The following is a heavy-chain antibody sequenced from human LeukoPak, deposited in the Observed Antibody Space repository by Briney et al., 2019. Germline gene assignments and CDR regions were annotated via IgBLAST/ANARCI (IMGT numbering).Heavy chain of an antibody. V-gene: IGHV3-30*04. CDR2: ISYDGSNK. D-gene: IGHD3-22*01. CDR3: ARERYYYDSTYYYVKYFDY. J-gene: IGHJ4*02. Sequence: GRSLRLSCAASGFTFSSYAMHWVRQAPGKGLEWVAVISYDGSNKYYADSVKGRFTISRDNAKNSVYLQMNSLRAEDTAVYYCARERYYYDSTYYYVKYFDYWGQGTLVTVSS. CDR1: GFTFSSYA.